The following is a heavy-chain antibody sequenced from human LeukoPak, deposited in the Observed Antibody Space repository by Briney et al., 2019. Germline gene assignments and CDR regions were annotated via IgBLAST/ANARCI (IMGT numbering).Heavy chain of an antibody. CDR3: ARAPLRGNNWFDP. Sequence: SVKVSCKASGGTFSSYAISWVRRAPGQGLEWMGGIIPIFGTANYAQKFQGRVTITADESTSTAYMELSSLRSEDTAVYYCARAPLRGNNWFDPWGQGTLVTVSS. CDR2: IIPIFGTA. D-gene: IGHD3-10*01. V-gene: IGHV1-69*01. J-gene: IGHJ5*02. CDR1: GGTFSSYA.